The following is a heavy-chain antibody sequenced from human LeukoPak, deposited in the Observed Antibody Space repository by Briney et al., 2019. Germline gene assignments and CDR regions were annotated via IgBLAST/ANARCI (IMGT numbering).Heavy chain of an antibody. CDR1: GYTFTSNY. CDR3: ARSSGETTYDY. CDR2: IYPRDGST. D-gene: IGHD3-16*01. J-gene: IGHJ4*02. Sequence: ASVKVSCKASGYTFTSNYIHWVRQAPGQGLEWMGMIYPRDGSTSYAQKFQGRVTVTRDTSTSTVHMELSGLRSDDTAVYYCARSSGETTYDYWGQGTLVTVSS. V-gene: IGHV1-46*01.